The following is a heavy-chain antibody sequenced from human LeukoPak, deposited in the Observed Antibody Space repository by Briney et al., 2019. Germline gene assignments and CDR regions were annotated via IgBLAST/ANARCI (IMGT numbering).Heavy chain of an antibody. CDR1: GFSFRNYD. CDR2: IGTASDP. J-gene: IGHJ6*02. Sequence: PGGSQRLSCAASGFSFRNYDIHWVRQATGKGLEWVSGIGTASDPYYAGSVKGRFTISRENARNSLYLQMNSLRAGDTAVYYCARGSAVVGATGYYNGMDVWGQGTTVTVSS. D-gene: IGHD1-26*01. CDR3: ARGSAVVGATGYYNGMDV. V-gene: IGHV3-13*05.